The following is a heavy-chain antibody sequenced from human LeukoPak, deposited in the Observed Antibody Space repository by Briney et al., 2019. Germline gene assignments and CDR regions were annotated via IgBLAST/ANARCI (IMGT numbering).Heavy chain of an antibody. CDR1: GFTFSSYW. D-gene: IGHD6-13*01. Sequence: GGSLRLSCAASGFTFSSYWMHWVRQAPGKGLLWVSRINSDGSSTSYADSVKGRFTISRDNAKNTLYLQMNSLRAEDTAVYYCARDLMGIAYRGAFYYWGQGTLVTVSS. J-gene: IGHJ4*02. CDR2: INSDGSST. V-gene: IGHV3-74*01. CDR3: ARDLMGIAYRGAFYY.